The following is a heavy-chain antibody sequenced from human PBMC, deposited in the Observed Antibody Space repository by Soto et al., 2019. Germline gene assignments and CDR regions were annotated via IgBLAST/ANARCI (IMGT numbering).Heavy chain of an antibody. CDR1: GYTLTELS. CDR3: ARERVNTAMDNYYYYGMDV. J-gene: IGHJ6*02. Sequence: ASVKVSCKVSGYTLTELSMHWVRQAPGKGLEWMGGFDPEDGETIYAQKFQGRVTMTEDTSTDTAYMELSSLRSEDTAVYYCARERVNTAMDNYYYYGMDVWGQGTTVTVS. CDR2: FDPEDGET. V-gene: IGHV1-24*01. D-gene: IGHD5-18*01.